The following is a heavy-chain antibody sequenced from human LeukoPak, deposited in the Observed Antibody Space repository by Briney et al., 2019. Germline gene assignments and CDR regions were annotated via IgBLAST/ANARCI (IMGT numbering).Heavy chain of an antibody. CDR3: ARGESRGYPHPISDDAFDI. J-gene: IGHJ3*02. CDR1: GYTFTGYY. Sequence: GASVKVSCKASGYTFTGYYMHWVRQAPGQGLDWMGRINPNSGGTNYAQKFQGRVTMTRDTSISTAYMELSRLRSDDTAMYYCARGESRGYPHPISDDAFDIWGQGTMVTVSS. V-gene: IGHV1-2*06. CDR2: INPNSGGT. D-gene: IGHD3-22*01.